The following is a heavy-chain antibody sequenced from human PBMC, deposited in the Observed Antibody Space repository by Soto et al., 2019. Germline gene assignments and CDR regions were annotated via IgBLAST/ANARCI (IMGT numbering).Heavy chain of an antibody. Sequence: QVQLVQSGAEVKKPGASVKVSSKASGYTFTSYAMHWVRQAPGQRLEWMGWINAGNGNTKYSQKFQGRVTITRDTSASTAYMELSSLRSEDTAVYYCARVVPAASFHRKYYYYMDVWGKGTTVTVSS. CDR1: GYTFTSYA. J-gene: IGHJ6*03. V-gene: IGHV1-3*01. CDR2: INAGNGNT. CDR3: ARVVPAASFHRKYYYYMDV. D-gene: IGHD2-2*01.